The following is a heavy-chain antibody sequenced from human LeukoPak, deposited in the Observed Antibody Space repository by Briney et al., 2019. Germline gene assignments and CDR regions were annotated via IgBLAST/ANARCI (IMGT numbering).Heavy chain of an antibody. Sequence: GGSLRLSCAASGFTFSSYWMHWVRQAPGKGLVWVSRINSDGSSTSYADSVKGRFTISRNNAKNTLYLQMNSLRAEDTAVYYCARDPFFGQPPDDWGQGTLVTVSS. CDR2: INSDGSST. D-gene: IGHD3/OR15-3a*01. CDR1: GFTFSSYW. J-gene: IGHJ4*02. CDR3: ARDPFFGQPPDD. V-gene: IGHV3-74*01.